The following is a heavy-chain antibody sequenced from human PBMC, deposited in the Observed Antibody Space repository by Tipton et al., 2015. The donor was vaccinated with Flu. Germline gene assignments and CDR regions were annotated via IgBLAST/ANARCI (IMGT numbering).Heavy chain of an antibody. D-gene: IGHD5-18*01. Sequence: GSLRLSCAASGFAFSDYSLNWVRQAPGKGLEWVSSISRDSKHIFYADSVKGRFTISRDNAKNSLYLQMSRLGVEDTAVYFCAKGIQLWSHYFDSWGQGMMVTVSA. J-gene: IGHJ4*02. CDR3: AKGIQLWSHYFDS. V-gene: IGHV3-21*01. CDR2: ISRDSKHI. CDR1: GFAFSDYS.